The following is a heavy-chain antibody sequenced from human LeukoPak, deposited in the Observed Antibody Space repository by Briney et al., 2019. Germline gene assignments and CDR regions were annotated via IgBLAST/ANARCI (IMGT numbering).Heavy chain of an antibody. D-gene: IGHD5-18*01. V-gene: IGHV3-23*01. CDR1: GFSFSNYG. Sequence: PVGCLRLSCAASGFSFSNYGMNWVRQAPGKGLEWVSGITGNGATTYYADSVKGRFTISRDNSRNTVYLQMNSLRAEDTAVYYCANDLGWIQLNLGRGQGTLVTVSS. J-gene: IGHJ4*02. CDR2: ITGNGATT. CDR3: ANDLGWIQLNLG.